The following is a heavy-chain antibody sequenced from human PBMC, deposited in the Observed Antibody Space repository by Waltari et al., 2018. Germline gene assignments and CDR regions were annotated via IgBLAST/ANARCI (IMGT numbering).Heavy chain of an antibody. CDR3: ARAGGSTMDV. CDR2: MDYSGGA. D-gene: IGHD3-16*01. CDR1: GGSMSGYF. J-gene: IGHJ6*02. V-gene: IGHV4-59*01. Sequence: QVQLQESGPGLVKPSETLSLTCTVSGGSMSGYFLSWIRQAPGKGLEYIGHMDYSGGASYNPSRQSRVTMSVDTSNRQSSLKVRSVTAADTAVYYCARAGGSTMDVWGQGTPVIVSS.